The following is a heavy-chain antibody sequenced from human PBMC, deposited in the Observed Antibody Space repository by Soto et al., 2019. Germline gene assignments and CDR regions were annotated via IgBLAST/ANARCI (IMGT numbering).Heavy chain of an antibody. CDR3: ARAVVVPAAFRDYYDSSGYFDED. CDR1: GYTFTSYG. CDR2: ISAYNGNT. Sequence: QVQLVQSGAEVKKPGASVKVSCKASGYTFTSYGISWVRQAPGQGLERMGWISAYNGNTNYAQKLQGRVTMTTDTSTSTAYKELRSLRSDDTAVYYCARAVVVPAAFRDYYDSSGYFDEDWGQGTLFTVSS. J-gene: IGHJ4*02. D-gene: IGHD3-22*01. V-gene: IGHV1-18*01.